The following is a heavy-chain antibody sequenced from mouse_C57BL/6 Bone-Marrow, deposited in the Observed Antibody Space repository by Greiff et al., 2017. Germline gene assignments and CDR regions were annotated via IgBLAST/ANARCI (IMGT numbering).Heavy chain of an antibody. CDR2: IFPGSGST. J-gene: IGHJ1*03. CDR1: GYTFTDYY. Sequence: VKLMESGPELVKPGASVKISCKASGYTFTDYYINWVKQRPGQGLEWIGWIFPGSGSTYYNEKFKGKATLTVDKSSSTAYMLLISLTSEDSVVYFCARGDYYGSSHWYFDVWGTGTTVTVTS. V-gene: IGHV1-75*01. CDR3: ARGDYYGSSHWYFDV. D-gene: IGHD1-1*01.